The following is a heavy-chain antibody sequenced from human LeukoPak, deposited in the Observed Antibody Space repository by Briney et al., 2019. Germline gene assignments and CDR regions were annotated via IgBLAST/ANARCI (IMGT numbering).Heavy chain of an antibody. J-gene: IGHJ6*02. V-gene: IGHV3-11*01. D-gene: IGHD6-19*01. CDR1: GFTFSDYY. CDR2: ISSSGSTI. Sequence: GGSLRLSCAASGFTFSDYYMSWIRQAPGKGLEWVSYISSSGSTIYYADSVKGRFTISRDNAKNSLYLQMNSLRAEDTAVYYCARVIRWLAFYYYGMDVWGQGTTVTVSS. CDR3: ARVIRWLAFYYYGMDV.